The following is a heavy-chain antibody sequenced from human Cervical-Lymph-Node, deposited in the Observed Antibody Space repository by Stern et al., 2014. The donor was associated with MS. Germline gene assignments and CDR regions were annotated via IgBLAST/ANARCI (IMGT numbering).Heavy chain of an antibody. J-gene: IGHJ5*02. Sequence: QLQLQESGTGLVKPSQTLSLICTVSGDSIDSGGYFWNWIRQHPGLGLEWIGHIRYTGSTYYNPSLKSRVTISLDKSKNEFSLNLSSVTAADTAVYYCARDSGYGGYRDSKWFDPWGQGTLVTVSS. CDR1: GDSIDSGGYF. D-gene: IGHD4-23*01. CDR2: IRYTGST. CDR3: ARDSGYGGYRDSKWFDP. V-gene: IGHV4-31*03.